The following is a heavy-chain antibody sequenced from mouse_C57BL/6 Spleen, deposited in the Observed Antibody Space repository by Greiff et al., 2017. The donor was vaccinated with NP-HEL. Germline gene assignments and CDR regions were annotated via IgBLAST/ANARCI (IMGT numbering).Heavy chain of an antibody. J-gene: IGHJ3*01. Sequence: QVQLKRSGAELVRPGASVTLSCKASGYTFTDYEMHWVKQTPVHGLEWIGAIDPETGGTAYNQKFKGKAILTADKSSSTAYMELRSLTSEDSAVYYCTSYDYWFAYWGQGTLVTVSA. D-gene: IGHD2-4*01. CDR3: TSYDYWFAY. V-gene: IGHV1-15*01. CDR2: IDPETGGT. CDR1: GYTFTDYE.